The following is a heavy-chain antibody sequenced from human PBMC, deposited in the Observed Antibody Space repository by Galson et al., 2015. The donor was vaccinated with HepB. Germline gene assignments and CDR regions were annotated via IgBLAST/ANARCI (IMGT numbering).Heavy chain of an antibody. V-gene: IGHV3-30-3*01. CDR3: ARPYSGYVYYFDY. J-gene: IGHJ4*02. CDR2: ISYDGSNK. D-gene: IGHD5-12*01. Sequence: SLRLSCADSGFTFSSYAMHWVRQAPGKGLEWVAVISYDGSNKYYADSVKGRFTISRDNSKNTLYLQMNSLRAEDTAVYYCARPYSGYVYYFDYWGQGTLVTVSS. CDR1: GFTFSSYA.